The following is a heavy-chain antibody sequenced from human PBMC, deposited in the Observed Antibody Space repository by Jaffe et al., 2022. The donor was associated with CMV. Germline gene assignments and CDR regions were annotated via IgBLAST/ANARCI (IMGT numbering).Heavy chain of an antibody. CDR3: ANFLQWREYFQD. J-gene: IGHJ1*01. CDR1: GFTFSSYA. Sequence: EVQLVESGGGLVQPGGSLRLSCAASGFTFSSYAMTWVRQAPGKGLEWVSAIIVYGATTYYADSVKGRFTISRDTSKSTVYLEMNSLRAEDTAVYFCANFLQWREYFQDWGQGTLVTVSS. D-gene: IGHD6-19*01. V-gene: IGHV3-23*04. CDR2: IIVYGATT.